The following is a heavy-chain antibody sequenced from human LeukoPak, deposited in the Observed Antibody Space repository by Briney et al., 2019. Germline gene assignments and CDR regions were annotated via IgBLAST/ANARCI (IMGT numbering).Heavy chain of an antibody. V-gene: IGHV4-39*01. J-gene: IGHJ4*02. CDR2: IHYSGTT. D-gene: IGHD6-13*01. Sequence: PSETLSLTCAVSGGSISSSSYYWGWIRQPPGKGLEWIGSIHYSGTTYYNPSLKSRVTIFVDTSKNQFSLRLGSVTAADTAVYYCARQVAGGAAGTFFDYWGQGTLVTVSS. CDR1: GGSISSSSYY. CDR3: ARQVAGGAAGTFFDY.